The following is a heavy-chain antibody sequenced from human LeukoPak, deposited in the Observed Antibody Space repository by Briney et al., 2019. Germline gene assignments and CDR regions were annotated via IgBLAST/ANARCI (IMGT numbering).Heavy chain of an antibody. CDR1: GFXFSSYA. D-gene: IGHD5-24*01. CDR3: ASGGDGYNLDY. V-gene: IGHV3-30-3*01. CDR2: ISYDGSNK. Sequence: PGGSLRLSCAASGFXFSSYAIHWVRQAPGKGLEWVAAISYDGSNKYYADSVKGRFTISRDNSKNTLYLQMNSLRAEDTAVYYCASGGDGYNLDYWGQGTLVTVSS. J-gene: IGHJ4*02.